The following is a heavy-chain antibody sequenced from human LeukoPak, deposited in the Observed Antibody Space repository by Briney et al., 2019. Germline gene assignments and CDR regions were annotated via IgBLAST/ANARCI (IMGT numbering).Heavy chain of an antibody. Sequence: SETLSLTCTVSGYSISSGYYWGWIRQPPGKGLEWIGSIYHSGSTFYNPSLKSRVTISVDTSKNQFSLKLSSVTAADTAVYYCARGSRDPDYWGQGILVTVSS. V-gene: IGHV4-38-2*02. CDR3: ARGSRDPDY. J-gene: IGHJ4*02. CDR1: GYSISSGYY. CDR2: IYHSGST. D-gene: IGHD5-24*01.